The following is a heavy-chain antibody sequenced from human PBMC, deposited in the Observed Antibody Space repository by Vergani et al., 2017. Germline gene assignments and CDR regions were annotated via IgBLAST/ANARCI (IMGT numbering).Heavy chain of an antibody. V-gene: IGHV1-3*01. CDR3: AREGFYDYVWGSYRLRGGYYFDY. CDR2: INAGNGNT. D-gene: IGHD3-16*02. J-gene: IGHJ4*02. CDR1: GYTFTSYA. Sequence: QVQLVQSGAEVKKPGASVKVSCKASGYTFTSYAMHWVRQAPGQRLEWMGWINAGNGNTKYSQKFQGRVTITRDTSASPAYMELSSLMAEDTAVYDCAREGFYDYVWGSYRLRGGYYFDYWGQGTLVTVSS.